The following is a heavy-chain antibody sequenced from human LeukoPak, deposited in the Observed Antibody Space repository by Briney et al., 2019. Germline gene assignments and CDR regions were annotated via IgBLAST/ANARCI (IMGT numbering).Heavy chain of an antibody. V-gene: IGHV3-74*01. D-gene: IGHD1-26*01. Sequence: GGSLRLSCAASGFTISGNWLHWVRQAPGKGLVWVSRINGDGSITSYADSVKGRFTISRDNAKNTLYLQMTSLRAEDTAVYYCAGGGYLLDYWGQGTLVTVSS. J-gene: IGHJ4*02. CDR3: AGGGYLLDY. CDR2: INGDGSIT. CDR1: GFTISGNW.